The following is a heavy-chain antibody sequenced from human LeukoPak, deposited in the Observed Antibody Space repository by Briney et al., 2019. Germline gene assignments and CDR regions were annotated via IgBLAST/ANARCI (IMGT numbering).Heavy chain of an antibody. CDR1: GYTFTSYD. Sequence: ASVKVSCKASGYTFTSYDINWVRQATGQGLEWMGWMNPNSGNTGYAQKFQGGVTMTRNTSISTAYMELSSLRSEDTAVYYCARVSRNGYCSGGSCFAGFDPWGQGTLVTVSS. J-gene: IGHJ5*02. V-gene: IGHV1-8*01. CDR3: ARVSRNGYCSGGSCFAGFDP. D-gene: IGHD2-15*01. CDR2: MNPNSGNT.